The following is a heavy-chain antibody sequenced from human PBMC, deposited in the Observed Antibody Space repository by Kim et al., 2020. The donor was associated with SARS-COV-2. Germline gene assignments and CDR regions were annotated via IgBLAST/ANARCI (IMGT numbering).Heavy chain of an antibody. D-gene: IGHD6-6*01. J-gene: IGHJ4*02. CDR1: GGTFSSYA. CDR2: IIPIFGTA. V-gene: IGHV1-69*13. CDR3: ARCGAARAYYFDY. Sequence: SVKVSCKASGGTFSSYAISWVRQAPGQGLEWMGGIIPIFGTANYAQKFQGRVTITADESTSTAYMELSSLRSEDTAVYYCARCGAARAYYFDYWGQGTLVTVSS.